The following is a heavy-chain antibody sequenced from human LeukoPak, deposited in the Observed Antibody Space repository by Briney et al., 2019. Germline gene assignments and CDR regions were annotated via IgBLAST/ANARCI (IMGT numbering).Heavy chain of an antibody. D-gene: IGHD3-3*01. CDR1: GYTFTSYY. CDR3: ARAITTAEWPSQYYFDY. V-gene: IGHV1-46*01. CDR2: INPSGGST. Sequence: GASVKVSCTASGYTFTSYYMHWVRQAPGQGLEWMGIINPSGGSTSYAQKFQGRVTMTRDTSTSTVYMELSSLRSEDTAVYYCARAITTAEWPSQYYFDYWGQGTLVTVSS. J-gene: IGHJ4*02.